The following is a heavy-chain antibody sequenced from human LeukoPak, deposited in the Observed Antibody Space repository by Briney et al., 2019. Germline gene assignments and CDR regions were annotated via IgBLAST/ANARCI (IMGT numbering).Heavy chain of an antibody. V-gene: IGHV3-23*01. CDR2: ISGSGSST. J-gene: IGHJ4*02. Sequence: QPGWSLRLSCAAAGFTFNYYAMSWVRLAPGKGPEWVSFISGSGSSTYYADSVKGRVTISIDNSRKTLLLQMNSLSAEHTAVYYCAKGADHIVVVTDMGYFDYWGQGTLVAVSS. CDR1: GFTFNYYA. CDR3: AKGADHIVVVTDMGYFDY. D-gene: IGHD2-21*02.